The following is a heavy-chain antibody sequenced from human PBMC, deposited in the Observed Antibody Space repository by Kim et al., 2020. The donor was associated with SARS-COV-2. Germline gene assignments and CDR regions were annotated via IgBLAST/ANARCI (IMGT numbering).Heavy chain of an antibody. Sequence: SETLSLTCTVSGYSISSGYYWGWIRQPPGKGLEWIGSIYHSGSTYYNPSLKSRVTISVDTSKNQFSLKLSSVTAADTAVYYCHKLSIWRGMDVWGQGTTVTVSS. V-gene: IGHV4-38-2*02. D-gene: IGHD1-7*01. J-gene: IGHJ6*02. CDR1: GYSISSGYY. CDR2: IYHSGST. CDR3: HKLSIWRGMDV.